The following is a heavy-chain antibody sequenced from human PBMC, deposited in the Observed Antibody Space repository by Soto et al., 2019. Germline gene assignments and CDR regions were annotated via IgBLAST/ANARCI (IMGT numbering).Heavy chain of an antibody. CDR2: VSKSDYT. J-gene: IGHJ4*02. D-gene: IGHD2-2*01. Sequence: GGSLRLSCVVSGFTFNNYGINWVRQAPGKGLEWLSTVSKSDYTYYSDSVKGRFTISRDNAKNTVSLQMNTLRAADTAVYYCAREDNIIISAVSDFWGQGTRVTVSS. V-gene: IGHV3-21*04. CDR1: GFTFNNYG. CDR3: AREDNIIISAVSDF.